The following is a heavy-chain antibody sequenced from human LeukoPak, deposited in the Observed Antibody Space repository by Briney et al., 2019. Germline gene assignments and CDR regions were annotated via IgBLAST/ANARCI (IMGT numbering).Heavy chain of an antibody. Sequence: PGGSLRLSCAVSGFTFSSYAMSWVRQAPGKGLEWVSAISSSGDSTHYADSVKGRFTISRDNSKNTLYLQMNSLRAEDTAVYYCAKENDFWSGFLDFWGQGTLVTVSS. CDR1: GFTFSSYA. CDR3: AKENDFWSGFLDF. J-gene: IGHJ4*02. V-gene: IGHV3-23*01. D-gene: IGHD3-3*01. CDR2: ISSSGDST.